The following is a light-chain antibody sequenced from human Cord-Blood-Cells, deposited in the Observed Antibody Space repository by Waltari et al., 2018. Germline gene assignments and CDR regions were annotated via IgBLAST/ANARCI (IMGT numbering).Light chain of an antibody. Sequence: QSALTQPASVSGSPGQSITISCTGTSSDVGGYNYVSWYQQHPGKAPKLMIYYVSNRPSGVSDRFSGSKSGNTASLTISGLQAEYEADYYCSSYTSSSTLVVFGGGTKLTVL. CDR3: SSYTSSSTLVV. CDR1: SSDVGGYNY. CDR2: YVS. J-gene: IGLJ2*01. V-gene: IGLV2-14*01.